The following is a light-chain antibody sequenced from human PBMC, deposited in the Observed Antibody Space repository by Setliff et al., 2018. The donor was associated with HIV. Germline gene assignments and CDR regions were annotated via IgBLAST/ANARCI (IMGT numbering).Light chain of an antibody. CDR2: DVS. J-gene: IGLJ1*01. CDR1: ISDVGSYNL. V-gene: IGLV2-23*02. CDR3: CSYVSSNPHYV. Sequence: QSALAQPASVSGSPGQSITISCTGTISDVGSYNLVSWYQQHPGKAPKLMIYDVSKRPSGVSNRFSGSESGNTASLTISGLQAEDEADYFCCSYVSSNPHYVFGTGTKVTVL.